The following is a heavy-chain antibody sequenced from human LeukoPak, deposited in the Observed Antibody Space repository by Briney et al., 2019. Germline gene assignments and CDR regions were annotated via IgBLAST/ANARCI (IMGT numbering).Heavy chain of an antibody. CDR3: ARSSGWQLRLFDP. Sequence: SETLSLTCTVSGGSISSYYWSWIRQSPGKGLEWIGYIYYSGSTNYNPSLKSRVTISVDTSKNQSSLKLSSVTAADTAVYYCARSSGWQLRLFDPWGQGTLVTVSS. D-gene: IGHD2-15*01. J-gene: IGHJ5*02. V-gene: IGHV4-59*01. CDR1: GGSISSYY. CDR2: IYYSGST.